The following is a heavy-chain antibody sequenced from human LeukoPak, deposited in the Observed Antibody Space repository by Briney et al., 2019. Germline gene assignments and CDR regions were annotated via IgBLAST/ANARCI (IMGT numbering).Heavy chain of an antibody. CDR1: GGSFSGYY. D-gene: IGHD2-2*01. CDR3: ARRLTQYDCFDP. V-gene: IGHV4-34*01. Sequence: PSETLSLTCAVYGGSFSGYYWSWIRQPPGKGLEWIGEINHSGSTNYNPSLKSRVTISVDTSKNQFSPKLSSVTAADTAVYYCARRLTQYDCFDPWGQGILVTVSS. CDR2: INHSGST. J-gene: IGHJ5*02.